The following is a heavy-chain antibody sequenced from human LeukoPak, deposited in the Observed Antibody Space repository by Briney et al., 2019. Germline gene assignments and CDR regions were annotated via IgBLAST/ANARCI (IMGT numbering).Heavy chain of an antibody. D-gene: IGHD2-15*01. V-gene: IGHV5-51*01. Sequence: GESLKISCKGLGYSFPSYWIGWVRQMSGKGLEWIGIIYPGDSDTKYSPSFQGQVTISADKSINTAYLQWSSLKASDTAIYYCVKNQEAYCSGGSCYPLSYDSWGRGTLVTVSS. CDR1: GYSFPSYW. CDR2: IYPGDSDT. CDR3: VKNQEAYCSGGSCYPLSYDS. J-gene: IGHJ4*02.